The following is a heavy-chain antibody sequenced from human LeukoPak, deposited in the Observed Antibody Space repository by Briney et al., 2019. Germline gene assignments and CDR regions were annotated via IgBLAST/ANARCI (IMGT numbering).Heavy chain of an antibody. CDR2: TYFRSKWYH. Sequence: SQTHSLTCAISGDSVSSHTPAWNWIRQSPSRGLEWLGRTYFRSKWYHDYTMSVKSRITINPDTSKNQFSLQLNSVTPEDTAVYYCARSISATGNNFDYWGQGTLVTVSS. CDR3: ARSISATGNNFDY. J-gene: IGHJ4*02. CDR1: GDSVSSHTPA. V-gene: IGHV6-1*01. D-gene: IGHD6-13*01.